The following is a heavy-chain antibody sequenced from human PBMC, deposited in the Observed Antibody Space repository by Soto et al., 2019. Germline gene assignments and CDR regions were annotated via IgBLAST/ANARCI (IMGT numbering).Heavy chain of an antibody. CDR3: VRVFATYYFDL. D-gene: IGHD3-3*01. J-gene: IGHJ4*02. V-gene: IGHV3-33*01. CDR2: IWSDGTNK. Sequence: SLRLSSAASGFTFSTYGMHWVRQAPGKGLEWVALIWSDGTNKYYADSVKGRFTISRDNSKKTLYLQMKSLRAEDTAEYYCVRVFATYYFDLWGQGNMVTVSS. CDR1: GFTFSTYG.